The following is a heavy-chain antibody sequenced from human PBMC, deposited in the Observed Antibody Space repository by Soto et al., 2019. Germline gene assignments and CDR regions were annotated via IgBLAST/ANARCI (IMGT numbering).Heavy chain of an antibody. D-gene: IGHD6-19*01. J-gene: IGHJ6*02. CDR1: GYSFTSYW. V-gene: IGHV5-10-1*01. CDR2: IDPSDSYT. CDR3: ARLIGSGWSYYYYYYGMDV. Sequence: GESLKISCKGSGYSFTSYWISWVRQMPGKGLEWMGRIDPSDSYTNYSPSFQGHVTISADKSISTAYLQWSSLKASDTAMYYCARLIGSGWSYYYYYYGMDVWGQGTTVTVS.